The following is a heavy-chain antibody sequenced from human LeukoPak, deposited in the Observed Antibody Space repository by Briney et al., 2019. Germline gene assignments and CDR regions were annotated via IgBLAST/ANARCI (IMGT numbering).Heavy chain of an antibody. CDR3: ARERSYSSSWSYYYYYYYMDV. Sequence: ASVKVSCKASGYTFTSYGISWVRQAPGQGLEWMGWISAYNGNTNYAQKLQGRVTMTTDTSTSTAYMELRSLRSDDTAVYYCARERSYSSSWSYYYYYYYMDVWGKGTTVTVSS. CDR2: ISAYNGNT. D-gene: IGHD6-13*01. CDR1: GYTFTSYG. V-gene: IGHV1-18*01. J-gene: IGHJ6*03.